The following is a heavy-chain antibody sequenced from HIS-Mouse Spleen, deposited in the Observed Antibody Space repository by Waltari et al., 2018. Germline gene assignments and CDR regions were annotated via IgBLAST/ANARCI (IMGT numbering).Heavy chain of an antibody. CDR1: GDTFTSCD. CDR2: MNPNSGNT. Sequence: QVQLVQSGAEVKKPGASVKVSCKASGDTFTSCDIIWVRQATGQGLEWMGWMNPNSGNTGYAQKFQGRVTMTRNTSISTAYMELSSLRSEDTAVYYCARGHDYSNYFDYWGQGTLVTVSS. V-gene: IGHV1-8*01. D-gene: IGHD4-4*01. J-gene: IGHJ4*02. CDR3: ARGHDYSNYFDY.